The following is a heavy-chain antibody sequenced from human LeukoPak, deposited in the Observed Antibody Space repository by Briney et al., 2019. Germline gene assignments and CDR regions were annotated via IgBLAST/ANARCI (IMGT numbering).Heavy chain of an antibody. CDR1: GFTFSSYV. CDR3: VRDRGYCSGGTCYALWDY. D-gene: IGHD2-15*01. CDR2: ISGSGATT. Sequence: PGGSLRLSCAASGFTFSSYVMSWVRQAPGKGLEWVSSISGSGATTYHADSVKGRFTISRDNAKNSLYLQMNSLRAEDTAMYYCVRDRGYCSGGTCYALWDYWGQGTLVTVSS. V-gene: IGHV3-23*01. J-gene: IGHJ4*02.